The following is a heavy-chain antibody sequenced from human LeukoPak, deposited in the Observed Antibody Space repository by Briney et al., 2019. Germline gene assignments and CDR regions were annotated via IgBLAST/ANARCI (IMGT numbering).Heavy chain of an antibody. Sequence: ASVKVSCKASGYTFTSYYMHWVRQAPGQGLEWMGIINPSGGSTSYAQKFQGRVTMTTDTSTSTVYMELSSLRSEDTAVYYCARDQAFVVVVAATSYYFDYWGQGTLVTVSS. J-gene: IGHJ4*02. CDR2: INPSGGST. CDR3: ARDQAFVVVVAATSYYFDY. D-gene: IGHD2-15*01. CDR1: GYTFTSYY. V-gene: IGHV1-46*01.